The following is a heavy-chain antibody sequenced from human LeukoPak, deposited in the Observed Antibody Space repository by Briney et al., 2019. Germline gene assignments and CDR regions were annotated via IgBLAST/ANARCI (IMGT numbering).Heavy chain of an antibody. Sequence: GGSLRLSCVASGFSFNNYRMTWVRQAPGKGLEWVAVIWYDGSNKYYADSVKGRFTISRDNSKNTLYLQMNSLRAEDTAVYYCARDKYYDFWSGYYKKSNYFDYWGQGTLVTVSS. J-gene: IGHJ4*02. D-gene: IGHD3-3*01. CDR3: ARDKYYDFWSGYYKKSNYFDY. CDR1: GFSFNNYR. V-gene: IGHV3-33*08. CDR2: IWYDGSNK.